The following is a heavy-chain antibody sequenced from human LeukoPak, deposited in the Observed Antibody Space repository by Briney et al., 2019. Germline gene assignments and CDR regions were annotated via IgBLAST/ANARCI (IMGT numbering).Heavy chain of an antibody. CDR1: GGSIGSYY. D-gene: IGHD3-10*01. J-gene: IGHJ5*02. CDR3: ARDSWWDGSKTFSDWFGP. CDR2: IVYTGRT. V-gene: IGHV4-59*12. Sequence: SETQSLTCTVSGGSIGSYYWSWVRQSPEKGLEWIGNIVYTGRTNYNPSLKSRVTISIDTSKNQFSLRLNSVTAADTAVYYCARDSWWDGSKTFSDWFGPWGQGTRVTVSS.